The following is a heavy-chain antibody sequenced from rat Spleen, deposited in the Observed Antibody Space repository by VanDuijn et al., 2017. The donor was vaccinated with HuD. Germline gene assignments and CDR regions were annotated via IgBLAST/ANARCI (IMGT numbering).Heavy chain of an antibody. CDR1: GYSITSNY. J-gene: IGHJ1*01. D-gene: IGHD1-4*01. Sequence: EVQLQESGPGLVKPSQSLSLTCSVTGYSITSNYWGWIRKFPGNKMEWMGYISYSGSTSYNPSLKSRISITRDTSKNQFFLQLNSVTTEDTATYYCARYGTTRVYWYFDFWGPGTMVTVSS. CDR2: ISYSGST. CDR3: ARYGTTRVYWYFDF. V-gene: IGHV3-1*01.